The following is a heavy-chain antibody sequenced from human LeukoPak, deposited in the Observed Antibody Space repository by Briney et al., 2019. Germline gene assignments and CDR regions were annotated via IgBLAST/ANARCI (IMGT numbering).Heavy chain of an antibody. D-gene: IGHD3-10*01. Sequence: GGSLRLSCAASGFTFSNAWMSWVRQAPGKGLEWVGCIKSKTDGGTTDYAAPVKGRFTISRDDSKNTLYLQMNSLKTEDTAVYYCTTGARSFYYYYYMDVWGKGTTVTVSS. CDR2: IKSKTDGGTT. CDR3: TTGARSFYYYYYMDV. CDR1: GFTFSNAW. V-gene: IGHV3-15*01. J-gene: IGHJ6*03.